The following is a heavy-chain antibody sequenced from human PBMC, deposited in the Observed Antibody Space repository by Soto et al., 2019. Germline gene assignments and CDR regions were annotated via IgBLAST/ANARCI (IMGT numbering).Heavy chain of an antibody. J-gene: IGHJ5*02. Sequence: SETLSLTCTVSGGSISSYYWSWIRQPPGKGLEWIGYIYYSGSTNYNPSLKSRVTISVDTSKNQFSLKLSSVTAADTAVYYFARARGDYYDSSGYPNWFDPWGQGTLVTVSS. CDR3: ARARGDYYDSSGYPNWFDP. CDR2: IYYSGST. V-gene: IGHV4-59*01. D-gene: IGHD3-22*01. CDR1: GGSISSYY.